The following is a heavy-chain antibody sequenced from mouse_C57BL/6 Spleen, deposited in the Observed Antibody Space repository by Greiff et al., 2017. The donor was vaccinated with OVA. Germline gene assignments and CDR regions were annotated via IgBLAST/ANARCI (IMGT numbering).Heavy chain of an antibody. V-gene: IGHV1-4*01. Sequence: VQLLESGAELARPGASVKMSCKASGYTFTSYTMHWVKQRPGQGLEWIGYINPSSGYTKYTQKFKDKATLTADKSSSTAYMQLSILTSEDSAVYYWARYSPSNCLDYWGQGTSLTVSS. CDR3: ARYSPSNCLDY. CDR1: GYTFTSYT. D-gene: IGHD4-1*01. CDR2: INPSSGYT. J-gene: IGHJ2*02.